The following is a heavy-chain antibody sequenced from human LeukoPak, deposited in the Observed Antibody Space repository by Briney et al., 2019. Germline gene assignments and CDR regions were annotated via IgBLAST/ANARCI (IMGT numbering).Heavy chain of an antibody. D-gene: IGHD3-16*01. J-gene: IGHJ4*02. CDR2: ISSSGSTI. CDR1: GFTFSDYY. Sequence: TGVSLRLSCAASGFTFSDYYMSWIRQAPGKGLEWVSYISSSGSTIYYADSVKGRFTISRDNAKNSLYLQMNSLRAEDTAVYYCAKDSLADIDYWGQGTLVTVSS. CDR3: AKDSLADIDY. V-gene: IGHV3-11*04.